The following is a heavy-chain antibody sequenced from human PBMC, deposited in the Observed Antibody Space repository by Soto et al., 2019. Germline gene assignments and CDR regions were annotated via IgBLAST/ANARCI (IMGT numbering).Heavy chain of an antibody. CDR1: GFSFSSYN. CDR2: ISSSSFFL. CDR3: ARAVALAGIFYGTDV. V-gene: IGHV3-21*01. D-gene: IGHD6-19*01. J-gene: IGHJ6*02. Sequence: GGSLRLSCAASGFSFSSYNMNWVRRGPGKGLEWVSSISSSSFFLKYTDSVKGRFTISRDNDRSSVSLQMTALRAEDTGVYYCARAVALAGIFYGTDVWGQGTTVTVSS.